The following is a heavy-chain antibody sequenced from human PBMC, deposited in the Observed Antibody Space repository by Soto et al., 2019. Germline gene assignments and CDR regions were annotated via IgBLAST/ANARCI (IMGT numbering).Heavy chain of an antibody. CDR1: GGTFSSYA. CDR2: IIPIFGTA. Sequence: ASVKVSCKASGGTFSSYAISWVRQAPGQGLEWMGRIIPIFGTANYAQKFQGRVTITADESTSTAYMELSSLRSEDTAVYYCASGHSSGWYWGRNTIDYWGQGTLVTVSS. V-gene: IGHV1-69*13. CDR3: ASGHSSGWYWGRNTIDY. D-gene: IGHD6-19*01. J-gene: IGHJ4*02.